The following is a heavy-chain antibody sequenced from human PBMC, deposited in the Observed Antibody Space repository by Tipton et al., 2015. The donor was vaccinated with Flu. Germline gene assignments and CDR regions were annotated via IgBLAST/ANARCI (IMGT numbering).Heavy chain of an antibody. CDR2: ISWNSGSI. CDR3: AKDHLALIAVAGTIDY. D-gene: IGHD6-19*01. J-gene: IGHJ4*02. V-gene: IGHV3-9*01. Sequence: SLRLSCAASGSTFDDYAMHWVRQAPGKGLEWVSGISWNSGSIGYADSVKGRFTISRDNAKNSLYLQMNSLRAEDTALYYCAKDHLALIAVAGTIDYWGQGTLVTVSS. CDR1: GSTFDDYA.